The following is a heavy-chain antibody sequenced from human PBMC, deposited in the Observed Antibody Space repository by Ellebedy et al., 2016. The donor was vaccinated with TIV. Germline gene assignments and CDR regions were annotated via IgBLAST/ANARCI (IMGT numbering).Heavy chain of an antibody. Sequence: GESLKISCAASGFTFSSYWMSWVRQAPGKGLEWVANIKQDGSEKYYVDSVKGRFTISRDNAKNSLYLQMNSLRAEDTAVYYCASGPNDFWSGYYKLDYWGQGTLVTVSS. J-gene: IGHJ4*02. CDR2: IKQDGSEK. D-gene: IGHD3-3*01. CDR1: GFTFSSYW. CDR3: ASGPNDFWSGYYKLDY. V-gene: IGHV3-7*01.